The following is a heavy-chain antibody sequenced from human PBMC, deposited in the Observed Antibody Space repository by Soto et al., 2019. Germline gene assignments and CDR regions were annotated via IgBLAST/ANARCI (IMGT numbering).Heavy chain of an antibody. Sequence: SETLSLTCAVSGGSIYRSGYYWGWIRQPPGRGLEWIGNIDYNGVTYSNPSLKSRVTISRDTSKNQFSLKLTSVTAADTALYYCGKVLVGATGHTDSDSWGPGTLVTVSS. V-gene: IGHV4-39*01. D-gene: IGHD2-15*01. CDR1: GGSIYRSGYY. CDR3: GKVLVGATGHTDSDS. CDR2: IDYNGVT. J-gene: IGHJ4*02.